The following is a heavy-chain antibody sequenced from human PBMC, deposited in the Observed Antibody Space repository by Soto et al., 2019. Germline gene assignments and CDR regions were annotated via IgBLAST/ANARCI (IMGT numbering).Heavy chain of an antibody. CDR3: ARDIYYYHDDRGYSNFDY. CDR2: VSGSNGDT. CDR1: GYTFTGYG. Sequence: QVQLVQSGTEVKRPGASVKVSCRVAGYTFTGYGISWMRQAPGQGLEWMGWVSGSNGDTKYVENYQGRRTMTIDTSTSTAYMELRSLRSDDTAVYYCARDIYYYHDDRGYSNFDYWGQGTLVTVSP. V-gene: IGHV1-18*01. J-gene: IGHJ4*02. D-gene: IGHD3-22*01.